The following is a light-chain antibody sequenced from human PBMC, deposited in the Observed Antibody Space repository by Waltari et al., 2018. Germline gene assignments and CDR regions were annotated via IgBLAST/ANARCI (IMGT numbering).Light chain of an antibody. J-gene: IGLJ3*02. V-gene: IGLV2-14*03. CDR1: SSDVGGYNY. CDR3: SSYTSSSTWV. CDR2: DVS. Sequence: QSALTQPASVSGSPGQSITISCTGTSSDVGGYNYVSWYQQHPGQAPKHMICDVSNRPAGVSNRFSGSKSGNTASLTISGLQAEDEADYYCSSYTSSSTWVFGGGTKLTVL.